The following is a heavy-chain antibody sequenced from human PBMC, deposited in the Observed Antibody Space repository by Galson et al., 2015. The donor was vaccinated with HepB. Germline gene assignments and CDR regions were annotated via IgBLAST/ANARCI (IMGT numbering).Heavy chain of an antibody. V-gene: IGHV3-30*18. D-gene: IGHD6-13*01. J-gene: IGHJ4*02. Sequence: SLRLSCAASGFTFSSYGMHWVRQAPGKGLEWVAVISYDGSNKYYADSVKGRFTISRDNSKNTLYLQMNSLRAEDTAVYYCAKGIYQQLVTILDYWGQGTLVTVSS. CDR3: AKGIYQQLVTILDY. CDR1: GFTFSSYG. CDR2: ISYDGSNK.